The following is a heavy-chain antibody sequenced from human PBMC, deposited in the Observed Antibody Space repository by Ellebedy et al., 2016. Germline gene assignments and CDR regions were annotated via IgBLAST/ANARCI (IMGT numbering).Heavy chain of an antibody. CDR1: GGSFSSNA. Sequence: SVKVSXXASGGSFSSNAISWVRQAPGQGLEWMGGIIPGFATANYAQKFQGRVTITADESTSTAYMELSSLRSEDTAVYYCARDMYYDESIGYYPRNWGQGTLVTVSS. CDR3: ARDMYYDESIGYYPRN. D-gene: IGHD3-22*01. CDR2: IIPGFATA. J-gene: IGHJ4*02. V-gene: IGHV1-69*13.